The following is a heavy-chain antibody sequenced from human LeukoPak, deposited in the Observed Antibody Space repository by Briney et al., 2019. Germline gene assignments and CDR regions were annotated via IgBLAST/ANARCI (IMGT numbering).Heavy chain of an antibody. Sequence: GGSLRLSCAASGFTFSGSAMPWVRQASGKGLEWVGRIRSKANSYATAYAASVKGRFTISRDDSNNTAYLQMNSLKTEDTAVYYCSETGEGYWGQGTLVTVSS. CDR3: SETGEGY. CDR1: GFTFSGSA. J-gene: IGHJ4*02. V-gene: IGHV3-73*01. D-gene: IGHD7-27*01. CDR2: IRSKANSYAT.